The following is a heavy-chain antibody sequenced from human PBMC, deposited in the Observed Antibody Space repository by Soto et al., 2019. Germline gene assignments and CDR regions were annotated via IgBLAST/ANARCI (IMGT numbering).Heavy chain of an antibody. CDR3: ARGSPLTYDFWSGYYTNYYFDY. Sequence: SETLSLTCTVSGGSISSYYWSWLRQPPGKGLEWIGYIYYSGSTNYNPSLKSRVTISVDTSKNQFSLKLSSVTAADTAVYYCARGSPLTYDFWSGYYTNYYFDYWGQGTLVTVSS. D-gene: IGHD3-3*01. J-gene: IGHJ4*02. CDR1: GGSISSYY. CDR2: IYYSGST. V-gene: IGHV4-59*01.